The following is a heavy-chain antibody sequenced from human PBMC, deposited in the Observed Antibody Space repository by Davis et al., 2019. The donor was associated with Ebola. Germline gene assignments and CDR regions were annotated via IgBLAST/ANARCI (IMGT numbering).Heavy chain of an antibody. CDR3: VTRDSSGY. CDR2: INSDEKST. Sequence: GESLKISCAASGFAFSSYRMHWVRQAPGKGLVWVSLINSDEKSTNYADSVKGRFTISRDNAKNTLYLQMSSLRAEDTAVYYCVTRDSSGYWGQGTLVTVSS. V-gene: IGHV3-74*01. D-gene: IGHD3-22*01. CDR1: GFAFSSYR. J-gene: IGHJ4*02.